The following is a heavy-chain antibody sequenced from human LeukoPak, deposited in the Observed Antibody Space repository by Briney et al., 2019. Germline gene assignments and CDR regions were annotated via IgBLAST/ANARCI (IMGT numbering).Heavy chain of an antibody. CDR2: IYYSGST. CDR1: GGSVSSGSYY. J-gene: IGHJ4*02. D-gene: IGHD2-8*01. V-gene: IGHV4-61*01. CDR3: ARENGAFSPFSY. Sequence: SETLSLTCTVSGGSVSSGSYYWSWIRQPPGKGLEWIGYIYYSGSTNYNPSLKSRVTISVDTSKNQFSLKLSSVTAADTAVYYCARENGAFSPFSYWGQGTLVTVPS.